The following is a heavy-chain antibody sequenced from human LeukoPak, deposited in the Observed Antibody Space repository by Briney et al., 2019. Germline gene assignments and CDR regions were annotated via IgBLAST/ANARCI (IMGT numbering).Heavy chain of an antibody. J-gene: IGHJ4*02. D-gene: IGHD4-17*01. V-gene: IGHV3-23*01. CDR2: ISGSGGST. CDR1: GFTFSSYA. Sequence: GGSLRLSCAASGFTFSSYAMSWVRQAPGKGLEWVSAISGSGGSTYYADSVKGRFTISRGNSKNTLYLQMNSLRAEDTAVYYCAKVSGHGDYVSATDYWGQGTLVTVSS. CDR3: AKVSGHGDYVSATDY.